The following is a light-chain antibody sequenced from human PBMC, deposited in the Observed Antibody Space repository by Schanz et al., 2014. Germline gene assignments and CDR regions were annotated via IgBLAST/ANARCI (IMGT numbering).Light chain of an antibody. CDR2: GNS. J-gene: IGLJ2*01. V-gene: IGLV1-40*01. CDR1: SSNIGAGYD. CDR3: GTWDSSLSAGL. Sequence: QSVLTQPPSVSGAPGQRVTISCTGSSSNIGAGYDVHWYQQLPGTAPKLLIYGNSNRPSGVPDRFSGSKSGTSATLGITGLQTGDEAVYYCGTWDSSLSAGLFGGGTKVTVL.